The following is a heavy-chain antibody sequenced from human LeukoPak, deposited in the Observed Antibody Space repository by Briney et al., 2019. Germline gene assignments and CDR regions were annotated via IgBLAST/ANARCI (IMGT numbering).Heavy chain of an antibody. Sequence: PSQTLSLTCTVSGGSISSYYWSWIRQPPGKGLEWIGYIYYSGSTNYNPSLKSRVTISVDTSKNQFSLKLSSVTAADTAVYYCARVAEIYCSSTSCHNAEYFQHWGQGTLVTVSS. CDR3: ARVAEIYCSSTSCHNAEYFQH. CDR1: GGSISSYY. CDR2: IYYSGST. J-gene: IGHJ1*01. V-gene: IGHV4-59*01. D-gene: IGHD2-2*01.